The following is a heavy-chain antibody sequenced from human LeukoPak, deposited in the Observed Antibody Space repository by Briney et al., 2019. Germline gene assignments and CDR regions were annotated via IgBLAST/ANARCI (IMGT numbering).Heavy chain of an antibody. V-gene: IGHV5-51*01. CDR1: GYSFTSYW. J-gene: IGHJ6*03. Sequence: GESLKISCKGSGYSFTSYWIGWVRQMPGKGLEWMGIIYPGDSDTRYSPSFQGQVTISADKSISTAYLQWSSLKASDTAMNYCAGVRRPRDFRSGYHFGHYYYMDVWGKGTTVTISS. CDR2: IYPGDSDT. D-gene: IGHD3-22*01. CDR3: AGVRRPRDFRSGYHFGHYYYMDV.